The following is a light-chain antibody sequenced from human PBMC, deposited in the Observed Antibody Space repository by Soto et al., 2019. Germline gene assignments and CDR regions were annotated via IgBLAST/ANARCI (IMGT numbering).Light chain of an antibody. J-gene: IGLJ2*01. Sequence: SVLSQPPSASGSPGQSVTISCTGTSSDVGGYDSVSWYQQHPNKAPELMIYEVTKRPSGVPDRFSGSKSGSTASLTVSGLQAEDEADYYCSSYAGNNNLIFGGGTKVTXL. CDR1: SSDVGGYDS. CDR3: SSYAGNNNLI. CDR2: EVT. V-gene: IGLV2-8*01.